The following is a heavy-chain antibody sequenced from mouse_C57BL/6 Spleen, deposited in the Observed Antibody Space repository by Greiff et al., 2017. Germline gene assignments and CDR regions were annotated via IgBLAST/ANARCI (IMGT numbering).Heavy chain of an antibody. Sequence: DVKLQESGPGLVQPSQSLSLTCSVTGYSITSGYYWNWIRQFPGNKLEWMGYLSYDGSNNYNPSLKNRISITRDTSKNQFFLKLNSVTTEDTATYYCARAFWVYYFDDWGQGTTLTVSS. CDR1: GYSITSGYY. D-gene: IGHD4-1*01. V-gene: IGHV3-6*01. CDR2: LSYDGSN. J-gene: IGHJ2*01. CDR3: ARAFWVYYFDD.